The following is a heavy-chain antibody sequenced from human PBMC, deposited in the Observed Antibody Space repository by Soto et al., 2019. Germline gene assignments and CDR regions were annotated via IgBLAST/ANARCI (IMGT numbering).Heavy chain of an antibody. CDR1: GFTFSSYA. CDR3: ARDQNYYGSGAYGMDV. D-gene: IGHD3-10*01. V-gene: IGHV3-30-3*01. Sequence: QVQLVESGGGVVQPGRSLRLSCAASGFTFSSYAMHWVRQAPGKGLEWVAVISYDGSNKYYADSVKGRFTISRDNSKNTRYLQMNSLRAEDTAVYYCARDQNYYGSGAYGMDVWGQGTTVTVSS. CDR2: ISYDGSNK. J-gene: IGHJ6*02.